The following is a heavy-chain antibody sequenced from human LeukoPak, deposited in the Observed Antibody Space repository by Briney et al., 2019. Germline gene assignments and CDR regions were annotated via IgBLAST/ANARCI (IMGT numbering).Heavy chain of an antibody. CDR2: ISYDGSNK. CDR1: GFTFSSSG. J-gene: IGHJ4*02. Sequence: GGSLRLSCAASGFTFSSSGMHWVRQAPGKGLEWVAVISYDGSNKYYADSVKGRFTISRDNSKNTLYLQMNSLKAGDTAVYYCAKDSYDRSGYYYYYFAYWGQGTQVTVSS. D-gene: IGHD3-22*01. V-gene: IGHV3-30*18. CDR3: AKDSYDRSGYYYYYFAY.